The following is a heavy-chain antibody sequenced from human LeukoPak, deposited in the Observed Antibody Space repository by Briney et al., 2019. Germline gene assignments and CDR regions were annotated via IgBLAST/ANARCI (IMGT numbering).Heavy chain of an antibody. CDR1: GGSISSYY. V-gene: IGHV4-59*01. D-gene: IGHD2-15*01. CDR3: AREVGYCSGGSCYSYFDY. CDR2: IHYSGST. Sequence: SETLSLTCTVSGGSISSYYWSWIRQPPGNGLEWIGYIHYSGSTNYNASLTNRVTISVDTSKNQFSLKLSSVTAADTAVYYCAREVGYCSGGSCYSYFDYWGQGTLVTVSS. J-gene: IGHJ4*02.